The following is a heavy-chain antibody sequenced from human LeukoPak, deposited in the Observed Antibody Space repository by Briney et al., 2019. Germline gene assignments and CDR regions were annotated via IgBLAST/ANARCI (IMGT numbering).Heavy chain of an antibody. CDR2: INPNSGGT. D-gene: IGHD1-26*01. J-gene: IGHJ5*02. V-gene: IGHV1-2*02. Sequence: ASVKVSCKASGYTFTGYYMHWVRQAPGQGLEWMGWINPNSGGTNYAQKFQGRVTMTRDTSISTAYMELSRLRSDDTAVYYCARDLSPSGGSYHVNWFDPGGQGTLVTVTS. CDR3: ARDLSPSGGSYHVNWFDP. CDR1: GYTFTGYY.